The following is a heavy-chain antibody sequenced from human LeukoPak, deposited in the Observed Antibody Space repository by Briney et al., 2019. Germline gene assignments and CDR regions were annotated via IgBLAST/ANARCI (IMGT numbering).Heavy chain of an antibody. Sequence: PGESLKISCKGSGYSFTSYWIGWVRQMPGKGLEWMGIIYPGDSDTRYSPSFQGQVTISADKSISTAYLQWSGLKASDTAMYYCASRGTYGGNSYYYYYGMDVWGQGTTVTVSS. J-gene: IGHJ6*02. CDR2: IYPGDSDT. D-gene: IGHD4-23*01. V-gene: IGHV5-51*01. CDR3: ASRGTYGGNSYYYYYGMDV. CDR1: GYSFTSYW.